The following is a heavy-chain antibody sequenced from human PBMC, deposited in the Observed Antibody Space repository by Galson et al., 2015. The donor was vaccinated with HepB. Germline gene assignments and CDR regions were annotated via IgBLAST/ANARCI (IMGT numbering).Heavy chain of an antibody. CDR2: ISTTYT. V-gene: IGHV3-21*01. CDR1: GFTFSSYS. J-gene: IGHJ4*02. D-gene: IGHD3-22*01. CDR3: ARDWLEGGGLDY. Sequence: SLRLSCAASGFTFSSYSMNWVRQAPGKGLEWVSSISTTYTFYADSVEGRFTVSRDNAKNSLYLQMDSLGAEDTAVYYCARDWLEGGGLDYWGRGTLVTVSS.